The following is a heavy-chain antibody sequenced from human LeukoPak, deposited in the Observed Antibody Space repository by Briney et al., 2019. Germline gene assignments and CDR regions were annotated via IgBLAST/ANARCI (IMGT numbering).Heavy chain of an antibody. V-gene: IGHV4-39*01. J-gene: IGHJ4*02. CDR3: ARHGTGSGSYYMDY. CDR1: GGSISSSSYY. Sequence: PSETLSLTCTVSGGSISSSSYYWGWIRQPPGKGLEWIGSIYYSGSTYYNPSLKSRVTISVDTSKNQFSLKLSSVTAADTAVYYCARHGTGSGSYYMDYWGQGTLVTVSS. D-gene: IGHD3-10*01. CDR2: IYYSGST.